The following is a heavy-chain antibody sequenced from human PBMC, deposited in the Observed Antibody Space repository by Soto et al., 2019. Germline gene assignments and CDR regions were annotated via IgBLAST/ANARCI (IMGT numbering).Heavy chain of an antibody. CDR2: IYYSGST. D-gene: IGHD6-13*01. CDR3: ARDEGYSSSWYHD. CDR1: GGSMSSYE. Sequence: PXETLSLPCTVSGGSMSSYEWGWIRQPPGKGLEWIGYIYYSGSTNYNPSLKSRVTISVDTSKNQFSLKLSSVTAADTAVYYCARDEGYSSSWYHDWAQGTLVTVPS. V-gene: IGHV4-59*01. J-gene: IGHJ4*02.